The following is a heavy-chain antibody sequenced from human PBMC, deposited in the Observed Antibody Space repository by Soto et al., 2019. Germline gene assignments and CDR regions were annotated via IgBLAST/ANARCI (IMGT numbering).Heavy chain of an antibody. V-gene: IGHV4-34*01. CDR1: GGSFSGYY. D-gene: IGHD3-3*01. Sequence: SETLSLTCAVYGGSFSGYYWSWIRQPPGKGLEWIGEINHSGSTNYNPSLKSRVTISVDTSKNQFSLKLSSVTAADTAVYYCARRITIFGVVITPRGYYFDYWGQGTLVTVSS. CDR2: INHSGST. J-gene: IGHJ4*02. CDR3: ARRITIFGVVITPRGYYFDY.